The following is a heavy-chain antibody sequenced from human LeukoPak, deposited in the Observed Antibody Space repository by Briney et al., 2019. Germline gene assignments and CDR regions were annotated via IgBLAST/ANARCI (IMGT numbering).Heavy chain of an antibody. CDR3: ARGSGYDST. D-gene: IGHD3-22*01. V-gene: IGHV3-30*04. J-gene: IGHJ5*02. CDR1: GFTFSSYA. Sequence: GGSLRLSCAASGFTFSSYAMHWVRQAPGKGLEWVAVISYDGSNKYYADSVKGRFTISRDNSKNTLYLQMNSLRAEDTSGNYWARGSGYDSTWGQGTLVTVSS. CDR2: ISYDGSNK.